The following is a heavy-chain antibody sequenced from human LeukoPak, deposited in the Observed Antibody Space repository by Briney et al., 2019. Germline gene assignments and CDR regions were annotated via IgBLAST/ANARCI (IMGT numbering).Heavy chain of an antibody. V-gene: IGHV4-59*01. CDR2: IYYSGST. D-gene: IGHD6-19*01. Sequence: PSETLSLTCTVSGGSFSSYYWSWIRQPPGKGLEWIGYIYYSGSTDYNPSLKSRVTISVETSKHQFSLNLSSVTAADTAVFYCARGRLARSPYFDYWGQGTLVTVSS. CDR1: GGSFSSYY. J-gene: IGHJ4*02. CDR3: ARGRLARSPYFDY.